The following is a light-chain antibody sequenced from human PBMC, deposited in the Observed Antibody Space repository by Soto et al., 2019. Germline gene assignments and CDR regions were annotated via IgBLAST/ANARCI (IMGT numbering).Light chain of an antibody. CDR3: MQPLQSWT. Sequence: DIVMTQSPLSLPVTPGEPASISCRSSQSLLHSNGYNYVDWYLQKPGQSPQLLIYLGSNRASGVPDRFSGSGSGTDFTLKISRVEAEDVGVYYCMQPLQSWTFGQGTKVDIK. J-gene: IGKJ1*01. CDR1: QSLLHSNGYNY. CDR2: LGS. V-gene: IGKV2-28*01.